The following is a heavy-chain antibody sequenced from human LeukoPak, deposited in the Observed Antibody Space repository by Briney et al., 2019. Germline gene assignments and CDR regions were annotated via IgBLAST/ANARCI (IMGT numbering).Heavy chain of an antibody. D-gene: IGHD6-13*01. V-gene: IGHV3-30*18. CDR3: AKSQRGIAAAGGDY. J-gene: IGHJ4*02. CDR1: GFAFSSYG. CDR2: ISYDGSNK. Sequence: GRSLRLSCAASGFAFSSYGMHWVRQAPGKGLEWVAVISYDGSNKYYADSVKGRFTISRDNSKNTLYLQMNSLRAEDTAVYYCAKSQRGIAAAGGDYWGQGTLVTVSS.